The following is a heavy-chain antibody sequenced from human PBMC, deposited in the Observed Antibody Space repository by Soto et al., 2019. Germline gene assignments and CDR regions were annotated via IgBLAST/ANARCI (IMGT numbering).Heavy chain of an antibody. CDR1: GGTFMSYA. CDR3: ARAGVHSRRRGYSD. CDR2: IIPIFGTA. D-gene: IGHD5-18*01. V-gene: IGHV1-69*13. Sequence: SGKVSCKASGGTFMSYAISWVRQAPGQGLEWMGGIIPIFGTANYAQKFQGRVTITADESTSTAYMELSSLRSEDTAVYYCARAGVHSRRRGYSDWGQGTLVTVSS. J-gene: IGHJ4*02.